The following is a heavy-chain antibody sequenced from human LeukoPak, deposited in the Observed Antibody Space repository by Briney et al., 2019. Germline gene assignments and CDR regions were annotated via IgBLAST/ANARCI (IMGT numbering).Heavy chain of an antibody. CDR2: IHGSGNT. J-gene: IGHJ4*02. CDR3: ARETMLAGFASGLGFNY. CDR1: GASISSWY. V-gene: IGHV4-59*01. D-gene: IGHD6-19*01. Sequence: SETLSLTCTVSGASISSWYWSWIRQPPGKGLEWIGNIHGSGNTNYNPSLKSRLSMSLDTSRNQFSLNLTSVTAADTATYYCARETMLAGFASGLGFNYWGQGILVIVSS.